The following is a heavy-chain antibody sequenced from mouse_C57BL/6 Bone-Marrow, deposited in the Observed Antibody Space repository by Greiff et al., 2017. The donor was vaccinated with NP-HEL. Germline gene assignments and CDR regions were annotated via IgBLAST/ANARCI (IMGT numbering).Heavy chain of an antibody. CDR1: GYAFSSSW. CDR2: IYPGDGDT. CDR3: AGCPYYSNAWFAY. Sequence: QVQLQQSGPELVKPGASVKISCKASGYAFSSSWMNWVKQRPGKGLEWIGRIYPGDGDTNYNGKFKGKATLTADKSSSTAYMQLSSLTSEDSAVYFCAGCPYYSNAWFAYWGQGTLVTVSA. J-gene: IGHJ3*01. D-gene: IGHD2-5*01. V-gene: IGHV1-82*01.